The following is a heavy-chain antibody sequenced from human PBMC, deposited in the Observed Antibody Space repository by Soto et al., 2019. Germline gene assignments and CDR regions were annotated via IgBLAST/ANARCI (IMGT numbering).Heavy chain of an antibody. CDR2: FDPEDGET. CDR3: ATLPSFGVVTFDY. V-gene: IGHV1-24*01. J-gene: IGHJ4*02. D-gene: IGHD3-3*01. Sequence: ASVKVSCKVSGYTLTELSMHWVRQAPGKGLEWMGGFDPEDGETIYAQKFQGRVTMTEDASTDTAYMELSSLRSEDTAVYYCATLPSFGVVTFDYWGQRTPVTVSS. CDR1: GYTLTELS.